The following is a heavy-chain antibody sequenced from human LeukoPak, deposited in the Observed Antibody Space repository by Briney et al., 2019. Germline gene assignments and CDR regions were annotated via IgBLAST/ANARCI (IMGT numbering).Heavy chain of an antibody. CDR3: AKERATRRYFAREDDY. CDR1: GFTFNNYA. CDR2: ISGSGDAV. Sequence: GGSLRLSCAASGFTFNNYAMSWVRQAPGKGLEWVSTISGSGDAVYHADPVQGRFIISRDNAKNTLYLQMNSLRVEDTAVYYCAKERATRRYFAREDDYWGQGTLVTVSS. V-gene: IGHV3-23*01. D-gene: IGHD3-9*01. J-gene: IGHJ4*02.